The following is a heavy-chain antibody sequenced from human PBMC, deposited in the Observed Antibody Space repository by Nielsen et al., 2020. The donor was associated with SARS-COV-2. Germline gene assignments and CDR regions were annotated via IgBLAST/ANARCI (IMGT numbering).Heavy chain of an antibody. CDR2: LTWNSGGV. Sequence: GGSLRLSCAASGFTFDDYAMNWVRQAPGKGLEWVSSLTWNSGGVGYADSVKGRFTISRDNARNSLHLQMNSLRPEDTALYYCAKLGELGYWGQGTLVTVSS. J-gene: IGHJ4*02. D-gene: IGHD3-16*01. CDR3: AKLGELGY. V-gene: IGHV3-9*01. CDR1: GFTFDDYA.